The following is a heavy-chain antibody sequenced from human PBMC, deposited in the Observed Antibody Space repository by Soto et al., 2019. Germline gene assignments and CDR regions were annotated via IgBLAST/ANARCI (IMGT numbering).Heavy chain of an antibody. Sequence: SVKVSFKASGGAFSSYAISWVRQAPGQGLEWMGGTIPIFGTANCAQKFQGRVTITADESTSTAYMELSSLRSEDTAVYYCARDSSGYCSGGSCYERWFDPSGQGTLVTVSS. J-gene: IGHJ5*02. D-gene: IGHD2-15*01. CDR2: TIPIFGTA. CDR3: ARDSSGYCSGGSCYERWFDP. CDR1: GGAFSSYA. V-gene: IGHV1-69*13.